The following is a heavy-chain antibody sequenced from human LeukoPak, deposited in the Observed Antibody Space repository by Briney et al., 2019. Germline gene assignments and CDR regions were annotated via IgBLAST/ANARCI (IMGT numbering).Heavy chain of an antibody. CDR1: GYTFTGYY. Sequence: ASVNVSCKASGYTFTGYYMHWVRQAPGQGLEWMGWINPNSGGTNYAQKLQGRVTMTTDTSTSTAYMELRSLRSDDTAVYYCARDEDLWAPRDYWGQGTLVTVSS. D-gene: IGHD3-16*01. J-gene: IGHJ4*02. CDR2: INPNSGGT. CDR3: ARDEDLWAPRDY. V-gene: IGHV1-2*02.